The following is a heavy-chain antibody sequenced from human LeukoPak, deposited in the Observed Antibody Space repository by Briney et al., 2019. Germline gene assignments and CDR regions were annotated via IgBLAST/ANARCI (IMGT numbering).Heavy chain of an antibody. J-gene: IGHJ4*02. V-gene: IGHV3-74*03. CDR2: IGSDGGST. D-gene: IGHD1-26*01. CDR1: GFTFSGYW. Sequence: GGSLRLSCTASGFTFSGYWMNWVRQAPGKGLVWVSRIGSDGGSTTYADSVKGRFTISRDNAKNTLYLQMTSLRAVDTAVYYCARGGSGNFYYWGQGTLVTVSS. CDR3: ARGGSGNFYY.